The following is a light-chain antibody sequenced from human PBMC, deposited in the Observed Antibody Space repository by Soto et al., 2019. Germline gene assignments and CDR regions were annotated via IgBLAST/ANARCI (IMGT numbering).Light chain of an antibody. J-gene: IGLJ3*02. Sequence: QSVLTQPPSASGSPGQSVTISCAGTSSDVGGYDYVSWYQQHPGKAPKLIIYEVNKRPSGVPDRFSGSKSANTASLTVSGLQAEDEAYYYCSSYAGSNNLRMFGGGTKLTVL. CDR3: SSYAGSNNLRM. CDR1: SSDVGGYDY. V-gene: IGLV2-8*01. CDR2: EVN.